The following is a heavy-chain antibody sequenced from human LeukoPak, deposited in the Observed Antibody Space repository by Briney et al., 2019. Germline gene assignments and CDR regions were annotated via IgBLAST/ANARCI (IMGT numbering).Heavy chain of an antibody. V-gene: IGHV3-30-3*01. CDR3: AKGCGGDCYSGYFDL. Sequence: GGSLRLSCAASGFTFRSYAMNWVHQAPGKGLEWVAVISYDGSNKYYADSVKGRFTISRDNSKNTLYLQMNSLRAEDTAVYYCAKGCGGDCYSGYFDLWGRGTLVTVSS. D-gene: IGHD2-21*02. J-gene: IGHJ2*01. CDR2: ISYDGSNK. CDR1: GFTFRSYA.